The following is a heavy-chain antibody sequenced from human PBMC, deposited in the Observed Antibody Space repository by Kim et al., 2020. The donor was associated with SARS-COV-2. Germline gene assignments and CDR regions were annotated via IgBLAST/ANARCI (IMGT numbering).Heavy chain of an antibody. CDR3: AKDYYCYDSSGTGDY. V-gene: IGHV3-9*01. D-gene: IGHD3-22*01. CDR2: ISWNSGSI. CDR1: GFTFGDYA. Sequence: GGSLRLSCAASGFTFGDYAMHWVRQAPGKGLEWVSGISWNSGSIGYADSVKGRFTISRDNAKNSLYLQMNSLRAEDTALYYCAKDYYCYDSSGTGDYWGQGTLVTVSS. J-gene: IGHJ4*02.